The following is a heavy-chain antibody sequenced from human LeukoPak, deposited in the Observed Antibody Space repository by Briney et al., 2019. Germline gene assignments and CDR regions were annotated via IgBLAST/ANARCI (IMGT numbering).Heavy chain of an antibody. CDR2: INGGGGST. Sequence: GGSLRLSCAASGFTFSSYAMNWVRQAPGKGLEWVSAINGGGGSTYYADSVKGRFTISRDNSKNTLFLQMNSLRVEDTALYYCVKGPLVRLDYWGQGTLVTVSS. J-gene: IGHJ4*02. CDR3: VKGPLVRLDY. D-gene: IGHD6-13*01. CDR1: GFTFSSYA. V-gene: IGHV3-23*01.